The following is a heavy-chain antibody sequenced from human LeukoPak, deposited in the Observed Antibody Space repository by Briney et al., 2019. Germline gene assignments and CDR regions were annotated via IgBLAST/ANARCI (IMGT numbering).Heavy chain of an antibody. CDR1: GGSISGYF. J-gene: IGHJ5*02. CDR2: IYYSGST. Sequence: PSETLSLTCAVSGGSISGYFWSWSRQPPGKGLEWIGYIYYSGSTNYNPSLKSRVTISVDASKNQFSLKLSSVTAADTAVYYCAATMYYDILTGNYAPGWFHPWGQGTLVTVSS. CDR3: AATMYYDILTGNYAPGWFHP. V-gene: IGHV4-59*01. D-gene: IGHD3-9*01.